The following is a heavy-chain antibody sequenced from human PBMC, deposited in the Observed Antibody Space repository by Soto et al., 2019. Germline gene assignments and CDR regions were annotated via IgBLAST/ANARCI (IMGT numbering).Heavy chain of an antibody. Sequence: GGSLRLSCAASGFTFSSYAMSWVRQAPGKGLEWVSAISGSGGSTYYADSVKGRFTISRDNSKNTLYLQMNSLRAEDTAVYYCAKHGYIGPYYYYGMDVWGQGTTVTVSS. CDR2: ISGSGGST. J-gene: IGHJ6*02. V-gene: IGHV3-23*01. CDR3: AKHGYIGPYYYYGMDV. CDR1: GFTFSSYA. D-gene: IGHD3-22*01.